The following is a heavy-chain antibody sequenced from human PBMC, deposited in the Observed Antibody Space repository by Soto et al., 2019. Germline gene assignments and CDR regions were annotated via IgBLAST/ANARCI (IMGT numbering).Heavy chain of an antibody. CDR3: ARFYYDSSGYSPSPYYYCYGMDV. D-gene: IGHD3-22*01. V-gene: IGHV3-11*04. CDR2: ISNSGSTK. CDR1: GFTFSDYY. J-gene: IGHJ6*02. Sequence: GGSLRLSCAASGFTFSDYYMSWIRQAPGKGLEWVSYISNSGSTKFYADSVTGRFTISRDNAKNSLYLQMNSLRAEDTAVYYCARFYYDSSGYSPSPYYYCYGMDVWGQGTTVTVSS.